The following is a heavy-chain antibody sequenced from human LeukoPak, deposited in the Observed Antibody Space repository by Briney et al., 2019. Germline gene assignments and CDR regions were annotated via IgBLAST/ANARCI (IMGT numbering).Heavy chain of an antibody. Sequence: PETLSLTCTVSGGSISSSSYYWGWIRQPPGKGLEWIGSIYYSGSTYYNPSLKSRVTISVDTSKNQFSLKLSSVTAADTAVYYCASGGYDFWSGYFPHDAFDIWGQGTMVTVSS. CDR1: GGSISSSSYY. D-gene: IGHD3-3*01. V-gene: IGHV4-39*01. CDR3: ASGGYDFWSGYFPHDAFDI. J-gene: IGHJ3*02. CDR2: IYYSGST.